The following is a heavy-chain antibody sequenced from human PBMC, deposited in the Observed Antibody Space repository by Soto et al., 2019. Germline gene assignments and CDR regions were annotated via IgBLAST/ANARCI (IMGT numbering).Heavy chain of an antibody. CDR3: ASVLYHYGSGNTAIYN. Sequence: SVKVSCKASGGTFRSYAINWVRQAPGQGLEWMGGIIAVFGTANNAQKFQDRVTITADESTSTAYMELSSLRSDDTAVYYCASVLYHYGSGNTAIYNWGQRNQVTVSS. D-gene: IGHD3-10*01. CDR1: GGTFRSYA. J-gene: IGHJ4*01. V-gene: IGHV1-69*13. CDR2: IIAVFGTA.